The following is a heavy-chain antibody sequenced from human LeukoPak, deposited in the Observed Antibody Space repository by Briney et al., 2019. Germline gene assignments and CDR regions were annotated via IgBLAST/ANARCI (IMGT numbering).Heavy chain of an antibody. D-gene: IGHD3-16*01. Sequence: GSLRLSCAASGFTFSSYSMNWVRQAPGKGLEWVSYISSSSSTIYYADSVKGRFTISRDNAKNSLYLQMNSLRAEDTAVYYCAKDRLGSLGDAFDIWGQGTMVTVSS. CDR1: GFTFSSYS. J-gene: IGHJ3*02. V-gene: IGHV3-48*01. CDR3: AKDRLGSLGDAFDI. CDR2: ISSSSSTI.